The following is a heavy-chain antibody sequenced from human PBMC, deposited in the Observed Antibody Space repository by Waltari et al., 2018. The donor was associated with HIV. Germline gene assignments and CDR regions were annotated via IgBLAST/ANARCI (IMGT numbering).Heavy chain of an antibody. J-gene: IGHJ2*01. CDR1: GYTFTGYY. CDR3: ASGIAVAGSWYFDL. CDR2: INPNGGGT. V-gene: IGHV1-2*02. D-gene: IGHD6-19*01. Sequence: QVQLVQSGAEVKKPGASVKVSCKASGYTFTGYYMHWVRQAPGQGLEWMGRINPNGGGTNYAQKFQGRVTMTRETAISTAYMELSRLRSDDTAVYYCASGIAVAGSWYFDLWGRGTLVTVSS.